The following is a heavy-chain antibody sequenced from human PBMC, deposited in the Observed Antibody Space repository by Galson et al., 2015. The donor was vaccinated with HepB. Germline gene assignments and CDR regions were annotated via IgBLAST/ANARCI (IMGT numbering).Heavy chain of an antibody. CDR1: GYTFTTYS. Sequence: SVKVSCKASGYTFTTYSIHWVRQAPGHRLEWMGWINAGNGNTEYSQKFQGRVTITIDTSASTAYMELSSLRSEDTAVYYCARGRCRSTSCYGSGPYYFDSWGQGTLVPVSS. D-gene: IGHD2-2*01. CDR3: ARGRCRSTSCYGSGPYYFDS. CDR2: INAGNGNT. J-gene: IGHJ4*02. V-gene: IGHV1-3*01.